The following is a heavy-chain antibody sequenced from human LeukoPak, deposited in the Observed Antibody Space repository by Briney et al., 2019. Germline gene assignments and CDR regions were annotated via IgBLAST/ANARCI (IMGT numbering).Heavy chain of an antibody. Sequence: GGSLRLSCVASGLTFSSYAMSWFRQAPGRGLEWVSAIDGSGGSTYYADSVKGRFTISRDNSKSTLYLQMHSLRAEDTAIYYCAKDRRLPWDYFDSWGQGTQVTVSS. CDR3: AKDRRLPWDYFDS. CDR2: IDGSGGST. J-gene: IGHJ4*02. CDR1: GLTFSSYA. V-gene: IGHV3-23*01. D-gene: IGHD5-12*01.